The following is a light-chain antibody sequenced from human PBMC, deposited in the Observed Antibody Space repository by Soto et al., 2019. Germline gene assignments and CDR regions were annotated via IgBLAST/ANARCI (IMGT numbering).Light chain of an antibody. J-gene: IGKJ4*01. CDR2: DAS. Sequence: DIQMTQSPSTLSASVGDRVTITCRASQSISSRLAWYQQKPGKAPKILIYDASNLESGVPPRFSASGSGTEFTLTISSLQPDDFATYYCQQYNSYSLTFGGGTKVEIK. CDR1: QSISSR. CDR3: QQYNSYSLT. V-gene: IGKV1-5*01.